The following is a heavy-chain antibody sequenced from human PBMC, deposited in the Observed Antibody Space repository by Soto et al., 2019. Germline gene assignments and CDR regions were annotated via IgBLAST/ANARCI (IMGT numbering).Heavy chain of an antibody. V-gene: IGHV3-30-3*01. J-gene: IGHJ1*01. CDR1: GFTFSSYA. CDR2: ISYDGSNK. Sequence: QVQLVESGGGVVQPGRSLRLSCAASGFTFSSYAMHWVRQAPGKGLEWVAVISYDGSNKYYADSVKGRFTISRDNSKNTXXLQMNSLRAEDTAVYYCARDRGPSIAAAGTGYFQHWGQGTLVTVSS. D-gene: IGHD6-13*01. CDR3: ARDRGPSIAAAGTGYFQH.